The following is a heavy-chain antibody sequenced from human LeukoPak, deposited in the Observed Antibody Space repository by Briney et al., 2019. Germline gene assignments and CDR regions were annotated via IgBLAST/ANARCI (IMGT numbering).Heavy chain of an antibody. Sequence: GASLKISRKGSGFIFTSYWIGWVRQMPGKGLEWMGIIYPGDSDTRYSPSFQGQVTISADKSISTAYLQWSSLKASDTAMYYCARPMSGYSYGYGYAFDIWGQGTMVTVSS. CDR3: ARPMSGYSYGYGYAFDI. CDR2: IYPGDSDT. V-gene: IGHV5-51*01. J-gene: IGHJ3*02. CDR1: GFIFTSYW. D-gene: IGHD5-18*01.